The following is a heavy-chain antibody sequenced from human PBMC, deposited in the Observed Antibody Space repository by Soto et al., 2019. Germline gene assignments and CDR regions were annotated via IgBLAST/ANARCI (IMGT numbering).Heavy chain of an antibody. CDR1: GFTFSSYG. V-gene: IGHV3-30*18. D-gene: IGHD6-13*01. CDR3: AKDRSSWYVEYFQH. J-gene: IGHJ1*01. Sequence: GGSLRLSCAASGFTFSSYGMHWVRQAPGKGLEWVAVISYDGSNKYYADSVKGRFTISRDNSKNTLYLQMNSLRAEDTAVYYCAKDRSSWYVEYFQHWGQGTLVTVSS. CDR2: ISYDGSNK.